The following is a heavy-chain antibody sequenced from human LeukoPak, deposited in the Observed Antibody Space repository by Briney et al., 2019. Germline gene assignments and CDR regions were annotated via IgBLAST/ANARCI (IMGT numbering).Heavy chain of an antibody. D-gene: IGHD6-13*01. J-gene: IGHJ6*03. CDR1: GGTFSSYA. Sequence: ASVKVSCKASGGTFSSYAISWVRQAPGQGLEWMGRIIPILGIANYAQKFQGRVTITADKSTSTAYMELSSLGSEDTAVYYCASKGGIAHDGGYYYYYMDVWGKGTTVTVSS. V-gene: IGHV1-69*04. CDR3: ASKGGIAHDGGYYYYYMDV. CDR2: IIPILGIA.